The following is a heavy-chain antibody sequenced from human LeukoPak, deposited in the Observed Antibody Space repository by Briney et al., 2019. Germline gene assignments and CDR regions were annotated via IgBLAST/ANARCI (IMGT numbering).Heavy chain of an antibody. CDR2: IYHSGST. D-gene: IGHD3-10*01. CDR3: ARDLRVEVVPAAPYGSGSYYDHPPDY. CDR1: GGSISSGGYY. V-gene: IGHV4-30-2*01. Sequence: SETLSLTCTVSGGSISSGGYYWSWIRQPPGKGLEWIGYIYHSGSTYYNPSLKSRVTISVDRSKNQFSLKLSSVTAADTAVYYCARDLRVEVVPAAPYGSGSYYDHPPDYWGQGTLVTVSS. J-gene: IGHJ4*02.